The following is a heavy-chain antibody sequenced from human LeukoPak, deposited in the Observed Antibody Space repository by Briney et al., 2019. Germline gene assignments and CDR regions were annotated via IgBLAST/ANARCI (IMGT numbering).Heavy chain of an antibody. CDR3: ARSKSWYSTDAFGI. D-gene: IGHD2-15*01. V-gene: IGHV3-74*03. CDR1: GFTFSSHW. Sequence: LAGGSLRLSCAASGFTFSSHWMHWVRQAPGKGLVWVSRINGDGSNTTYADSVKGRFTISRDNAKNTLYLQMNSLIAEDTAVYHCARSKSWYSTDAFGIWGQGTMVTVSS. CDR2: INGDGSNT. J-gene: IGHJ3*02.